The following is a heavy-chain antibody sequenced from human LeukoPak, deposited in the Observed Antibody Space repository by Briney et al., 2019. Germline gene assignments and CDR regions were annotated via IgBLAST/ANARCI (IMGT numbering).Heavy chain of an antibody. J-gene: IGHJ4*02. Sequence: ASVTVSFKASGYTFTSYGISWVRQAPGQGLEWMGWISAYNGNTNYAQKLQGRVTMTTDTSTSTAYMELRSLRSDDTAVYYCARSDIVVVPAAIKGPDYWGQGTLVTVSS. D-gene: IGHD2-2*01. CDR1: GYTFTSYG. V-gene: IGHV1-18*01. CDR2: ISAYNGNT. CDR3: ARSDIVVVPAAIKGPDY.